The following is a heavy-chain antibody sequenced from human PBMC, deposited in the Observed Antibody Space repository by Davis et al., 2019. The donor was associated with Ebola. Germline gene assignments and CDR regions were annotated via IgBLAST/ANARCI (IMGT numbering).Heavy chain of an antibody. J-gene: IGHJ4*02. CDR1: GYSFTSYW. V-gene: IGHV5-10-1*01. Sequence: GESLKISCKGSGYSFTSYWISWVRQMPGKGLEWMGRIDPSDSYTNYSPSFQGHVTISADKSISTAYLQWSSLKASDTAMYYCARHGGDYYDSSGLLDFDYWGQGTLVTASS. CDR2: IDPSDSYT. CDR3: ARHGGDYYDSSGLLDFDY. D-gene: IGHD3-22*01.